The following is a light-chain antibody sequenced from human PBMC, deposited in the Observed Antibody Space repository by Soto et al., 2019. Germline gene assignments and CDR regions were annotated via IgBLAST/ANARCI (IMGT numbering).Light chain of an antibody. Sequence: AIQMTQSPSSLSASVGDRVTITCRASQGISNDLAWYQQKPGKAPKLLIYAASSLQSGVPPRFSGSGSGTDFTLTISRRQPEDFATYFCLQDYNFPYTFGQGTKLEIK. CDR3: LQDYNFPYT. CDR1: QGISND. CDR2: AAS. J-gene: IGKJ2*01. V-gene: IGKV1-6*01.